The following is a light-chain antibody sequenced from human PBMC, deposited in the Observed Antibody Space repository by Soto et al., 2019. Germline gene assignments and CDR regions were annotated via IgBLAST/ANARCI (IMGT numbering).Light chain of an antibody. CDR3: CSYAGYYTHYV. V-gene: IGLV2-11*01. CDR2: DVT. J-gene: IGLJ1*01. CDR1: SSDVGGYDY. Sequence: QSVLTQPRAVSGCPGQSVTISCTGTSSDVGGYDYVSWYQQHPGKAPKLMISDVTKRPSGVPDRFSGSKSGNTASLTISGLQAEDEADYYCCSYAGYYTHYVFGTGTKVTVL.